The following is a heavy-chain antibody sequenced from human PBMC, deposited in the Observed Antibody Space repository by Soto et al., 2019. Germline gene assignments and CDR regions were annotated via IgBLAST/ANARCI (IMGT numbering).Heavy chain of an antibody. D-gene: IGHD6-13*01. J-gene: IGHJ6*02. V-gene: IGHV3-48*03. Sequence: PGGSLRLSCTASGFTLSNYEMTWVRQAPGKGLEWVSYLSTSGSTMYYADSVKGRFTISRDNAKNSLFLQMNSLRAEDTAVYYCARENSPAGLDVWGQGTTVTVSS. CDR1: GFTLSNYE. CDR3: ARENSPAGLDV. CDR2: LSTSGSTM.